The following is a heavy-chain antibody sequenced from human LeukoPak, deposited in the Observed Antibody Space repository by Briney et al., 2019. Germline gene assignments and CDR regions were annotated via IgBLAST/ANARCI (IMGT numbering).Heavy chain of an antibody. D-gene: IGHD3-16*01. CDR1: RFTFSIYW. CDR2: IKQDGREE. Sequence: PGGSLRLSCVASRFTFSIYWMSWVRQAPGKGLEWVANIKQDGREEYYVDSVKGRFSISRDNAKNSLYLQMNSLRAEDTAVYYCARERMGPRGTFDIWGQGTMVTASS. V-gene: IGHV3-7*01. CDR3: ARERMGPRGTFDI. J-gene: IGHJ3*02.